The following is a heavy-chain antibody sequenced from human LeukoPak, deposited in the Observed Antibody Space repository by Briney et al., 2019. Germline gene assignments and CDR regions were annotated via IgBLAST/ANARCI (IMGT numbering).Heavy chain of an antibody. Sequence: SETLSLTCTVSGGSISSSSYYWGWIRQPPGKGLEWIGSIYYSGSTYYNPSLKSRVTISVDTSKNQFSLKLSSVTAADTAVYYCALTEGVRGVINYYYGMDVWGRGTTVTVSS. CDR2: IYYSGST. V-gene: IGHV4-39*01. CDR1: GGSISSSSYY. D-gene: IGHD3-10*01. J-gene: IGHJ6*02. CDR3: ALTEGVRGVINYYYGMDV.